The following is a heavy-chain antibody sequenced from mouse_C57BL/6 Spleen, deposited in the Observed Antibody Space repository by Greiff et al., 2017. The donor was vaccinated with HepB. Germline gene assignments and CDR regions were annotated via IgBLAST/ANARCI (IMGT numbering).Heavy chain of an antibody. Sequence: VHLVESGPELVKPGASVKISCKASGYAFSSSWMNWVKQRPGKGLEWIGRIYPGDGDTNYNGKFKGKATLTADKSSSTAYMQLSSLTSEDSAVYFCARGEYYGSSYGYFDVWGTGTTVTVSS. CDR1: GYAFSSSW. J-gene: IGHJ1*03. D-gene: IGHD1-1*01. CDR3: ARGEYYGSSYGYFDV. CDR2: IYPGDGDT. V-gene: IGHV1-82*01.